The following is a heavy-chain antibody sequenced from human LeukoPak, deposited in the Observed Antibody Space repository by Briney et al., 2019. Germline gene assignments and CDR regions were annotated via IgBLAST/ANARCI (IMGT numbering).Heavy chain of an antibody. CDR3: ARKGTVTTPFDY. CDR2: TYYRSKWIS. D-gene: IGHD1/OR15-1a*01. Sequence: SQTLSLTCAISGDSVSSNSAACNWIRQSPSRGLEWLGRTYYRSKWISDYAVSVKSRITINADTSKNQFSLQVNSVTPEDTAVYYCARKGTVTTPFDYWGQGILVTVSS. J-gene: IGHJ4*02. V-gene: IGHV6-1*01. CDR1: GDSVSSNSAA.